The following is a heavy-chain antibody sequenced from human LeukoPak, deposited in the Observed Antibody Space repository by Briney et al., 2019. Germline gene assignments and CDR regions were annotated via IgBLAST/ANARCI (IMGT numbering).Heavy chain of an antibody. J-gene: IGHJ4*02. CDR3: GRNGPRSGYDLGHFDY. V-gene: IGHV4-39*07. CDR2: IYYSGST. Sequence: SETLSLTCTVSGGSISSNSYYWGWIRQPPGKGLEWIGSIYYSGSTYYKSSLKSRVTISVDTSKNQFSLKLSSVTAADTAVYYCGRNGPRSGYDLGHFDYLGQGTLVTASS. D-gene: IGHD5-12*01. CDR1: GGSISSNSYY.